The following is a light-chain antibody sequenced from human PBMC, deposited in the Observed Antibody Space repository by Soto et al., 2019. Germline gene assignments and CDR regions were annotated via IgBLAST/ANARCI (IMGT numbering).Light chain of an antibody. V-gene: IGKV1-5*01. CDR2: DAS. CDR3: QQYNSYWT. J-gene: IGKJ1*01. CDR1: NRIGSW. Sequence: DVKMTQSRSTLSASVGDRVTMTFRASNRIGSWLAWHQQKLGKAPDLGSEDASSEESGVPAMFSGSGSGTEFPLTISSLPPDDFATYYCQQYNSYWTFGQGTKVDI.